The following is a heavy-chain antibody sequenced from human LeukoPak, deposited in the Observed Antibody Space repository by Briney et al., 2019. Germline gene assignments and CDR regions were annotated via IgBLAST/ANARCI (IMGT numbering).Heavy chain of an antibody. Sequence: SETLSLTCAVYGGSFSGYYWSWIRQPPGKGLEWIGEINHSGSTNYNPSLKSRVTISVDTSKSQFSLKLSSVTAADTAVYYCARGGQQLLFCYYYYYMDVWGKGTTVTVSS. CDR2: INHSGST. V-gene: IGHV4-34*01. CDR1: GGSFSGYY. J-gene: IGHJ6*03. CDR3: ARGGQQLLFCYYYYYMDV. D-gene: IGHD2-2*01.